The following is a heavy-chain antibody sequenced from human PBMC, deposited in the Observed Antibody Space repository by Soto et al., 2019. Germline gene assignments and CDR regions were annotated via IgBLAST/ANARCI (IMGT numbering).Heavy chain of an antibody. J-gene: IGHJ6*03. CDR2: TYYRSKWYN. D-gene: IGHD2-15*01. V-gene: IGHV6-1*01. CDR3: ARSDIVVVVAPAGYNYYYYMDV. CDR1: GDSVSSNSAA. Sequence: SQTLSLTCAISGDSVSSNSAAWNWIRQSPSRGLEWLGRTYYRSKWYNDYAVSVKSRITINPDTSKNQFSLQLNSVTPEDTAVYYCARSDIVVVVAPAGYNYYYYMDVWGKGTTVTVSS.